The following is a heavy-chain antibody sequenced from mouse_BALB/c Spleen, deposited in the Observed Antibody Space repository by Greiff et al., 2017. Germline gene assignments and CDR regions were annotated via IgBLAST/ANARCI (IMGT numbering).Heavy chain of an antibody. Sequence: EVHLVESGPELMKPGASVKISCKASGYSFTSYYMHWVKQSHGKSLEWIGYIDPFNGGTSYNQKFKGKATLTVDKSSSTAYMHLSSLTSEDSAVYYCARSYDYDPFAYWGQGTLVTVSA. V-gene: IGHV1S135*01. J-gene: IGHJ3*01. CDR1: GYSFTSYY. D-gene: IGHD2-4*01. CDR3: ARSYDYDPFAY. CDR2: IDPFNGGT.